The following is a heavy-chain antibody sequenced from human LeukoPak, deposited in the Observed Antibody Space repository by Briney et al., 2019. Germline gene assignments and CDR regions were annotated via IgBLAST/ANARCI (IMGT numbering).Heavy chain of an antibody. Sequence: GGSLTLYCAASGFTFSTYTMMWVRQAPGKGLEWVAVISYDGSNKYYADSVKGRFTISRDNSKNTLYLQMNSLRAEDTAVYYCAKDIVRRWGMVRGIYYGMDVWGQGTTVTVSS. D-gene: IGHD3-10*01. CDR1: GFTFSTYT. CDR2: ISYDGSNK. J-gene: IGHJ6*02. V-gene: IGHV3-30*18. CDR3: AKDIVRRWGMVRGIYYGMDV.